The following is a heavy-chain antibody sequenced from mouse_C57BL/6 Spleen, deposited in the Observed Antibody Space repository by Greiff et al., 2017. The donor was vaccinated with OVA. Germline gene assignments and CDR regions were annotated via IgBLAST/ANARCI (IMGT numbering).Heavy chain of an antibody. D-gene: IGHD1-1*01. Sequence: EVKLVESGGGLVKPGGSLKLSCAASGFTFSSYTMSWVRQTPEKRLEWVATISGGGGNTYYPDSVKGRSTISRDNAKNTLYLQMSRLRSEDTALYYCARHPFTTVVATSFDYWGQGTTLTVAS. V-gene: IGHV5-9*01. CDR3: ARHPFTTVVATSFDY. J-gene: IGHJ2*01. CDR1: GFTFSSYT. CDR2: ISGGGGNT.